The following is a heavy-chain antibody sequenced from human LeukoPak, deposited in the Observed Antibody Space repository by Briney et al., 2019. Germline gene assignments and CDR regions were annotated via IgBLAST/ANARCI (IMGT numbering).Heavy chain of an antibody. V-gene: IGHV1-2*02. J-gene: IGHJ4*02. CDR1: GYTFTGYY. CDR3: ARESSGWYGG. D-gene: IGHD6-19*01. CDR2: INPNSGGT. Sequence: GASVKVSCKASGYTFTGYYMQWARQAPGQGLEWMGWINPNSGGTNYAQKFQGRVTMTRGTSISTAYMELSRLRSDDTAVYYCARESSGWYGGWGQGTLVTVSS.